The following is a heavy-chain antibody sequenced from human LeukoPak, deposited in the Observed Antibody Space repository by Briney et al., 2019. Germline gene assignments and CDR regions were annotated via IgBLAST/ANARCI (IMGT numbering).Heavy chain of an antibody. Sequence: GESLKISCKGSGYIFTSYWIGWVRQMPGKGLEWMGIIYPGDSDTTYSPSFQGQVTISGDKSITTAYLRWSSLKASDTAMYYCARRSPAARYAFDIWGQGTMVTVSS. CDR2: IYPGDSDT. D-gene: IGHD6-6*01. CDR3: ARRSPAARYAFDI. CDR1: GYIFTSYW. V-gene: IGHV5-51*01. J-gene: IGHJ3*02.